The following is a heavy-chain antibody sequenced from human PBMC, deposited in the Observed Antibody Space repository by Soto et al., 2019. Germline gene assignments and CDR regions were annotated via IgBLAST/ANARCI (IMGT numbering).Heavy chain of an antibody. J-gene: IGHJ4*02. CDR2: INAGNGNT. V-gene: IGHV1-3*01. Sequence: ASVKVSCKASGYTFTSYAMHWVRQAPGQRLEWMGWINAGNGNTKYSQKFQGRVTITRDTSASTAYMELSSLRSEDTVFFYCSGDLGGLPYYWGRGSLVTVSS. CDR3: SGDLGGLPYY. CDR1: GYTFTSYA.